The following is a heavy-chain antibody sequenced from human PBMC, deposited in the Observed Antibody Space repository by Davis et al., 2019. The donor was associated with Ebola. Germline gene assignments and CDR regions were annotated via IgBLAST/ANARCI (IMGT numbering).Heavy chain of an antibody. CDR3: TRDRSPVDDAFDI. J-gene: IGHJ3*02. CDR2: LNTYNGTT. CDR1: GYPFTNYG. Sequence: AASVKVSCKASGYPFTNYGLSWVRQAPGQGLEWMGWLNTYNGTTNYAQKLQGSVTVTTDTSTSTAYMEWRSPRADATAVYYCTRDRSPVDDAFDIRGQGTMVTVSS. V-gene: IGHV1-18*01.